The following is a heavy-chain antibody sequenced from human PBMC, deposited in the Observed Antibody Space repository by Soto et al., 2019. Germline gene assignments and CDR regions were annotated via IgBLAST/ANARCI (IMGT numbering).Heavy chain of an antibody. V-gene: IGHV6-1*01. CDR2: TYYRSKWYF. CDR1: GDKVATHGGP. CDR3: VRDGCSPTTCYGGRMNAFDI. D-gene: IGHD2-2*01. Sequence: LSLTCGVSGDKVATHGGPWIWIRQSPSRGLEWLGRTYYRSKWYFQYAASVKSRITINPDTSKNQISLQLNSVTPEDTALYYCVRDGCSPTTCYGGRMNAFDIWGEGTVVTVSS. J-gene: IGHJ3*02.